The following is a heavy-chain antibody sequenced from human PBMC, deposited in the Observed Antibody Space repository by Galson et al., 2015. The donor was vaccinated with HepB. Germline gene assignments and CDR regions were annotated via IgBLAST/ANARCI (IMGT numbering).Heavy chain of an antibody. Sequence: SVKVSCKASGYTFTSYYMHWVRQAPGQGLEWMGWINPNSGGTNYAQKFQGRVTMTRDTSISTAYMELSRLRSDDTAVYYCARQEYSYGYVPRNAFDIGGQGTMVPVSS. D-gene: IGHD5-18*01. V-gene: IGHV1-2*02. J-gene: IGHJ3*02. CDR2: INPNSGGT. CDR3: ARQEYSYGYVPRNAFDI. CDR1: GYTFTSYY.